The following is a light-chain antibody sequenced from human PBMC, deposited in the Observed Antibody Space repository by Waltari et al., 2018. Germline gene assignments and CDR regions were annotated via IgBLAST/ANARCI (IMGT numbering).Light chain of an antibody. CDR2: DVT. Sequence: QSALTQPRSVSGSPGQSVTISSTGTSSDIGRYTYVCWYQQHPGKAPKLLIYDVTERPSGVPDRFSASKSGNTASLTISGLQAEDEADYYCCSNAGSYEVFGGGTKLTVL. CDR3: CSNAGSYEV. J-gene: IGLJ2*01. CDR1: SSDIGRYTY. V-gene: IGLV2-11*01.